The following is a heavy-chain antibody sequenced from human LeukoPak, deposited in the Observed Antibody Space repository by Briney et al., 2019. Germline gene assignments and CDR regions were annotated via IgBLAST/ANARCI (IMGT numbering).Heavy chain of an antibody. Sequence: SETLSLTCTVSGGSISSYYWSWIRQPPGKGLEWIGYIYYSGSTNYNPSLKSRVTISVDTSKNQFSLKLSSVTAADTAVYYCASSTIFGVAEGAFDIWGQGTMVTVSS. CDR2: IYYSGST. CDR3: ASSTIFGVAEGAFDI. V-gene: IGHV4-59*01. CDR1: GGSISSYY. D-gene: IGHD3-3*01. J-gene: IGHJ3*02.